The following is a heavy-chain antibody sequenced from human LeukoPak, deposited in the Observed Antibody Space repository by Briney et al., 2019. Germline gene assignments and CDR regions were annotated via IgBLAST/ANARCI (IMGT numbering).Heavy chain of an antibody. D-gene: IGHD6-19*01. Sequence: SVKVSCKASGGTFSSYAISWVRQAPGQGLEWMGGIIPIFGTANYAQKFQGRVTITADESTSTAYMELSSLRSEDTAVYYCERDGDSSGLSPFDYWGQGTLVTVSS. CDR2: IIPIFGTA. J-gene: IGHJ4*02. V-gene: IGHV1-69*01. CDR3: ERDGDSSGLSPFDY. CDR1: GGTFSSYA.